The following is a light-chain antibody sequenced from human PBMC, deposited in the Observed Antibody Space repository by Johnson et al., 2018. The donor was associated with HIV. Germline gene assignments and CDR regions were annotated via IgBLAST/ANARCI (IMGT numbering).Light chain of an antibody. J-gene: IGLJ1*01. V-gene: IGLV1-51*01. CDR2: DNN. CDR3: GTWDSSLSVYV. CDR1: SSNIESNS. Sequence: QSVLTQPPSVSAAPGQKVTISCSGSSSNIESNSLSWFQQLPGTAPKLLIYDNNKRPSGIPDRFSGSKSGTSATLGITGLQTGDEADYYCGTWDSSLSVYVFGTGTEVTV.